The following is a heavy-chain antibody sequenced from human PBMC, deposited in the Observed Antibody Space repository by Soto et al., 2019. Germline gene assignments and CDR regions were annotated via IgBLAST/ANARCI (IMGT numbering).Heavy chain of an antibody. CDR1: GYTFTDYW. Sequence: PVESLKVSRKGSGYTFTDYWIGWVRQMPGKGLESMGIIHPGDSDTRYRPSFQGQVTMSADKSISTAYLQWSSLKASDTAMYYCARLGYCSSTGCYTAHDAFDIWGQGTMVTVSS. V-gene: IGHV5-51*01. CDR2: IHPGDSDT. D-gene: IGHD2-2*02. J-gene: IGHJ3*02. CDR3: ARLGYCSSTGCYTAHDAFDI.